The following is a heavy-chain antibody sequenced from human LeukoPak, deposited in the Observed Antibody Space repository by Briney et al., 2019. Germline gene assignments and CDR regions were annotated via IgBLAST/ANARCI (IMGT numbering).Heavy chain of an antibody. Sequence: SETLSLTCTVSGASLSRYYWTWIRQPPGKGLEWIGYIHYSGSINYNASLKRRLAISVDTSKNQFSLKLSSVTAADTAVYYCARRAARPRVYYYYYYYMDVWGKGTTVTVSS. V-gene: IGHV4-59*12. D-gene: IGHD6-6*01. CDR2: IHYSGSI. CDR1: GASLSRYY. CDR3: ARRAARPRVYYYYYYYMDV. J-gene: IGHJ6*03.